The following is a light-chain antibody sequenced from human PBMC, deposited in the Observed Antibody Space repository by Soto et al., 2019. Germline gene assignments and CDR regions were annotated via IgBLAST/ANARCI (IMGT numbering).Light chain of an antibody. V-gene: IGKV3-20*01. J-gene: IGKJ1*01. Sequence: EIVLTQSPATLSLSPGERATLSCRASQSVSNSLAWYQQEPGPAPRLLVSAASASATGVPVRFSGSGSGTDFTLTISGLEPDDFAVYYCQQYGSSGTFGQGTKVDIK. CDR2: AAS. CDR1: QSVSNS. CDR3: QQYGSSGT.